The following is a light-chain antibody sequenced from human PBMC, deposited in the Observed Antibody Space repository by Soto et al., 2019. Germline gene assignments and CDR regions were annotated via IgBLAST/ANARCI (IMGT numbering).Light chain of an antibody. J-gene: IGKJ1*01. CDR1: QGISSY. V-gene: IGKV1-8*01. CDR2: AAS. CDR3: QQYYSYPWV. Sequence: AIRMTQSPSSFSASTGDRVTITCRASQGISSYLAWYQQKPGKAPKLLIYAASTLQSGVPSRFSGSGSGTDFTLTISCLQSEDFATYYCQQYYSYPWVFGQGTKVEIK.